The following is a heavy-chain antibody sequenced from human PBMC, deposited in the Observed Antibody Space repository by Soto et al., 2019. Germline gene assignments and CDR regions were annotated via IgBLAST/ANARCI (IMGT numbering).Heavy chain of an antibody. CDR3: TSEGHTVVVPAARLSYNWFDP. J-gene: IGHJ5*02. CDR2: IRSKANSYAT. D-gene: IGHD2-2*01. V-gene: IGHV3-73*01. CDR1: GFTFSGSA. Sequence: GGSLRLSCAASGFTFSGSAMHWVRQASGKGLEWVGRIRSKANSYATAYAASVKGRFTISRDDSKNTAYLQMNSLKTEDTAVYYCTSEGHTVVVPAARLSYNWFDPWGQGTLVTVSS.